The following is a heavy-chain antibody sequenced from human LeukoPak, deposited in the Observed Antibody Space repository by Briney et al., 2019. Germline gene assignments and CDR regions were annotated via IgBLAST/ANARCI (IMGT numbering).Heavy chain of an antibody. J-gene: IGHJ3*02. CDR2: IKQDGSEK. D-gene: IGHD2-2*01. CDR1: GFTFSSYW. CDR3: AREGAIVVVPAAIHGGAFDI. Sequence: GWSLRLSCAASGFTFSSYWMSWVRQAPGKGLEWVANIKQDGSEKYYVDSVKGRFTISRDNAKNSLYLQMNSLRAEDTAVYYCAREGAIVVVPAAIHGGAFDIWGQGTMVTVSS. V-gene: IGHV3-7*01.